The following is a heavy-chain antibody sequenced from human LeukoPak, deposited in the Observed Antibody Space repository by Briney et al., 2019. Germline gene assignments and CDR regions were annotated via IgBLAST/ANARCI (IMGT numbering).Heavy chain of an antibody. V-gene: IGHV3-11*04. CDR3: ARGGYGAYMG. CDR2: ISISGTTI. CDR1: GFTFNDYF. D-gene: IGHD4-17*01. J-gene: IGHJ4*02. Sequence: GGSLRLSCTSSGFTFNDYFMSWIRQAPGKGLEWVSYISISGTTIYYADSVKGRFTISRDNAKNTLYLQMNNLRPEDTAVYYCARGGYGAYMGWGQGNLVTVSS.